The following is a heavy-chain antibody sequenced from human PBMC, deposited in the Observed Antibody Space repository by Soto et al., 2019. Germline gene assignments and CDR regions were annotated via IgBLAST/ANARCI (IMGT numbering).Heavy chain of an antibody. Sequence: SGPTLVNPTETLTLTCSVSGFSLTDTRMGVSWIRQAPGKALEWLAHIISNDDKSYSTSLKSRLTISKDTSKSQVVLRMTNMDPVDTGRYYCARALFYSDSDGYYFEFDYWGPGTLVT. CDR3: ARALFYSDSDGYYFEFDY. V-gene: IGHV2-26*01. CDR1: GFSLTDTRMG. CDR2: IISNDDK. D-gene: IGHD3-22*01. J-gene: IGHJ4*02.